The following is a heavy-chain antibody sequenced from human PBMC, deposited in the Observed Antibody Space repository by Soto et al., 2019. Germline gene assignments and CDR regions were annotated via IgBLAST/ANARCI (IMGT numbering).Heavy chain of an antibody. D-gene: IGHD6-13*01. CDR3: AKAWGFSSNWHLDY. CDR1: GFTFTSYA. CDR2: ISGSGGNT. J-gene: IGHJ4*02. Sequence: GGSLRLSCAASGFTFTSYAMSWVRQAPGKGLEWVSTISGSGGNTDYANSVKGRFTISRDNSKNTLSLQMNSLRAEDTAMYYCAKAWGFSSNWHLDYWGQGTLVTVSS. V-gene: IGHV3-23*01.